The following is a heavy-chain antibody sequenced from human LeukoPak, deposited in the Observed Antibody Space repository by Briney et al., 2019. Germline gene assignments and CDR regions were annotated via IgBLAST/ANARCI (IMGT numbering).Heavy chain of an antibody. J-gene: IGHJ6*02. CDR1: GFTFSSYA. D-gene: IGHD6-6*01. V-gene: IGHV3-23*01. Sequence: PGGSLRLSCAASGFTFSSYAMSWVRQAPGKGLEWVSAISGSGGSTYYADSVKGRFTISRDNSKNTLYLQMNSLRAEDTAVYYCAKHQWLRNFPAARYYYYGMDVWGQGTTVTVSS. CDR2: ISGSGGST. CDR3: AKHQWLRNFPAARYYYYGMDV.